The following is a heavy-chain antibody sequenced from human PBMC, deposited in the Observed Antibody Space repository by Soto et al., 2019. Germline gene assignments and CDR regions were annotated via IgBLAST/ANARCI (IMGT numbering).Heavy chain of an antibody. D-gene: IGHD4-4*01. Sequence: EVQLVESGGGLVQPGGSLRLSCAASGFTFSSYWMHWVRQAPGKGLVWVSRINSDGSSTIYADSVKGLFTISRDHAKYTLYLQMISLRAEDKAVYYCARVVAYSNPDFWVKLTLVTVSS. CDR2: INSDGSST. CDR1: GFTFSSYW. J-gene: IGHJ4*02. V-gene: IGHV3-74*01. CDR3: ARVVAYSNPDF.